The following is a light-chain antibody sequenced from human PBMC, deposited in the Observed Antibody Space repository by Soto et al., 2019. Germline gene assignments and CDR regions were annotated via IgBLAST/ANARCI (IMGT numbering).Light chain of an antibody. Sequence: EIVLTQSPATLSLSPGERATLSCRASQSVSSYLAWYQQKPGQAPRLLIYGASNRATGIPDRFSGSGSGTDFTLTISSLEPEDFAVYYCQQRSSSPPTFGQGTRLEIK. CDR2: GAS. CDR3: QQRSSSPPT. V-gene: IGKV3-11*01. CDR1: QSVSSY. J-gene: IGKJ5*01.